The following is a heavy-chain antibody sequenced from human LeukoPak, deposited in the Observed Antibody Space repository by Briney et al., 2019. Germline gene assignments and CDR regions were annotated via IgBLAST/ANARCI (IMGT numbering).Heavy chain of an antibody. CDR3: ARDEEYCGGDCYSNFSDY. CDR1: GYTFTSYD. Sequence: GASVKVSCKASGYTFTSYDINWVRQATGQGLEWMGWMNPNSGNTGYAQKFQGRVTMTRNTSISTAYMELSSLRSDDTAVYYCARDEEYCGGDCYSNFSDYWGQGTLVTVSS. V-gene: IGHV1-8*01. D-gene: IGHD2-21*01. CDR2: MNPNSGNT. J-gene: IGHJ4*02.